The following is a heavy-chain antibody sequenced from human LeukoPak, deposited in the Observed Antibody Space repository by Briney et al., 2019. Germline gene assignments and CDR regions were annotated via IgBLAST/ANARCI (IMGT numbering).Heavy chain of an antibody. V-gene: IGHV3-48*01. Sequence: GGSLRLSCAASGFTFSSYSMNWVRQAPGKGLEWVSYISSSSSTIYYADSVKGRFTISRDNSKNTLYLQMNSLRAEDTAMYYCAKGGYWYSSSWLDYWGQGTLVTVSS. J-gene: IGHJ4*02. D-gene: IGHD6-13*01. CDR1: GFTFSSYS. CDR2: ISSSSSTI. CDR3: AKGGYWYSSSWLDY.